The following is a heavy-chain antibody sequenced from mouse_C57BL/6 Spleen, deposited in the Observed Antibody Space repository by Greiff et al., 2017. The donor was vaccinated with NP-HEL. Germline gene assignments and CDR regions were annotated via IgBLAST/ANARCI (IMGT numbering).Heavy chain of an antibody. Sequence: QVQLQQSGAELMKPGASVKLSCKATGYTFTGYWIEWVKQRPGHGLEWIGEILPGSGSTNYNEKFKGKATFTADTSSNTAYMQLSSLTTEDSAIYYCARGGTTVVGDYWYFDVWGTGTTVTVSS. D-gene: IGHD1-1*01. V-gene: IGHV1-9*01. J-gene: IGHJ1*03. CDR3: ARGGTTVVGDYWYFDV. CDR1: GYTFTGYW. CDR2: ILPGSGST.